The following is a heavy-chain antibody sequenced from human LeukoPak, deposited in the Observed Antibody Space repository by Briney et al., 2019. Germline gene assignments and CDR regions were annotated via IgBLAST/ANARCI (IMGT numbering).Heavy chain of an antibody. V-gene: IGHV4-4*08. D-gene: IGHD1-26*01. J-gene: IGHJ4*02. CDR2: IYTSGST. CDR1: GGSISSYY. Sequence: DPSETLSLTCTVSGGSISSYYWSWIRQPPGKGLEWIGRIYTSGSTTYNSSLKSRVTISLDTSKNHFSLRLSSVTAADTAVYYCARDREVGATGYYFDYWGQRTLVTVSS. CDR3: ARDREVGATGYYFDY.